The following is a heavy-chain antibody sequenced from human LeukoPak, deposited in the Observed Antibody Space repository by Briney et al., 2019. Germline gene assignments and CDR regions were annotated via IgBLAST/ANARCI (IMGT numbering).Heavy chain of an antibody. CDR1: GFTFSDYY. D-gene: IGHD3-10*01. CDR3: ARGDGSGRYSNWFDP. CDR2: ISESGGTI. J-gene: IGHJ5*02. V-gene: IGHV3-11*04. Sequence: PGGSLRLSCAASGFTFSDYYMTWIRQAPGKGLDWVSYISESGGTIHYADSVKGRFIISRDNAKNSLYLQMNGLRAEDTAVYYCARGDGSGRYSNWFDPWGQGTLVTVSS.